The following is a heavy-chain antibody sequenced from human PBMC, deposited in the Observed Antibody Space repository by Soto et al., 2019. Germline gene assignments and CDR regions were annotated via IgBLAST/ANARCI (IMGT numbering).Heavy chain of an antibody. J-gene: IGHJ4*02. CDR2: LSGSSVTT. CDR3: AKILVEGTRTFDY. D-gene: IGHD2-21*01. Sequence: WGSLRLSCAASGFTFSDYAMSWVRQVPGKGLEWLSTLSGSSVTTYYAASVKGRFTISRDNSQNTLYLQMNNLRAEDTAAYYCAKILVEGTRTFDYWGQGTLVTVS. V-gene: IGHV3-23*01. CDR1: GFTFSDYA.